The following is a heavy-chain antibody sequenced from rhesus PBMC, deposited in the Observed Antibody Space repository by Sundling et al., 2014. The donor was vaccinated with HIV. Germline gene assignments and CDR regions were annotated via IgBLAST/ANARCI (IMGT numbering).Heavy chain of an antibody. V-gene: IGHV4-160*01. CDR3: ARGKYWTDYFDY. Sequence: QVQLQESGPGLVKPSETLSLTCAVSGGSISSNYWSWIRQPPGKGLEWVGSVYGSGGSTEYNPSLKSRVTISKDTSKNQFSLNLTSVTAADTAVYYCARGKYWTDYFDYWGQGVLVTVSS. D-gene: IGHD3-22*01. J-gene: IGHJ4*01. CDR2: VYGSGGST. CDR1: GGSISSNY.